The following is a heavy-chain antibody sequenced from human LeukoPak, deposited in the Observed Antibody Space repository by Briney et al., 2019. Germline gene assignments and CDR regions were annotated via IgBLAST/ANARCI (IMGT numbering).Heavy chain of an antibody. Sequence: GGSLRLSCAASGFTFSSYGMHWVRQAPGKGLEYVSAINSNGGSTYYANSVKGRFTISRDNSKNTLYLQMGSLRAEDMAVYYCARAGYNSGWYEYWGQGTLVTVSS. D-gene: IGHD6-19*01. CDR2: INSNGGST. CDR3: ARAGYNSGWYEY. CDR1: GFTFSSYG. V-gene: IGHV3-64*01. J-gene: IGHJ4*02.